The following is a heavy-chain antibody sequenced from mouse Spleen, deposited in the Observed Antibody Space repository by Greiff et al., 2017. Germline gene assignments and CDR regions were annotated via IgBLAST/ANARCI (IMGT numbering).Heavy chain of an antibody. Sequence: VQLQQSGPELVKPGASVKISCKASGYTFTDYYMNWVKQSHGKSLEWIGDINPNNGGTSYNQKFKGKATLTVDKSSSTAYMELRSLTSEDSAVYYCARNYGDYEYYAMDYWGQGTSVTVSS. J-gene: IGHJ4*01. V-gene: IGHV1-26*01. CDR1: GYTFTDYY. D-gene: IGHD2-13*01. CDR2: INPNNGGT. CDR3: ARNYGDYEYYAMDY.